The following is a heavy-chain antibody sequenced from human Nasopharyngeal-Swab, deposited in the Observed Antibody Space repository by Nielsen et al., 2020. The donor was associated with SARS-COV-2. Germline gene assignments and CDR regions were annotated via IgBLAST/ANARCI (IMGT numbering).Heavy chain of an antibody. V-gene: IGHV4-59*01. Sequence: WIRQPPGKGLEWIGSISYSGSTNYNPSLKSRVTISVDTSKNQFSLKLSSVTAADTAVYYCARDRVTGFLGQVYYYYGMDVWGQGTTVTVSS. D-gene: IGHD3-3*01. CDR3: ARDRVTGFLGQVYYYYGMDV. CDR2: ISYSGST. J-gene: IGHJ6*02.